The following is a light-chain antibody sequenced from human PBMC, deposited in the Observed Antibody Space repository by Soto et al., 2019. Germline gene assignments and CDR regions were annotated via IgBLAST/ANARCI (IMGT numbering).Light chain of an antibody. CDR3: QQYNNWPRT. Sequence: EVVMTQSPATLSVYPGERATLSCRASQSVSSNLAWYQQIPGQAPRLLIYGASTRATGIPVRFSGSGSGTEFTLTISSLQPEDFAVYYCQQYNNWPRTFGQGTKVDIK. V-gene: IGKV3-15*01. J-gene: IGKJ1*01. CDR1: QSVSSN. CDR2: GAS.